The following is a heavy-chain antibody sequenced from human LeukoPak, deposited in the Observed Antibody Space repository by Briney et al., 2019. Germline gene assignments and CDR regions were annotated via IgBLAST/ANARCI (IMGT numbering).Heavy chain of an antibody. CDR2: TYYSSKWYS. CDR1: GGSISSSISS. Sequence: SQTLSLTCAISGGSISSSISSWSWIRQSPGRGLEWMGWTYYSSKWYSNYAMSVKSRITINPDTFKNQFSLQLSSATSEDTAVYYCAKAYSARLGQESYYCFYVDVWGKGTTITVSS. J-gene: IGHJ6*03. D-gene: IGHD6-13*01. CDR3: AKAYSARLGQESYYCFYVDV. V-gene: IGHV6-1*01.